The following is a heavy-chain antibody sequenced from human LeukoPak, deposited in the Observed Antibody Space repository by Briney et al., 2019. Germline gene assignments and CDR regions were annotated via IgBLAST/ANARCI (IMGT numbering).Heavy chain of an antibody. V-gene: IGHV3-66*01. CDR3: ARAGIAAAGTFAFDI. Sequence: PGGSLRLSCAASGFTVSSNYMSWVRQAPGKGLEWVSVIYSGGSTYYADSVKGRFTISRDNSKNTLYLQMNSLRAEDTAVYYCARAGIAAAGTFAFDIWGQGTMVTVSS. D-gene: IGHD6-13*01. CDR1: GFTVSSNY. J-gene: IGHJ3*02. CDR2: IYSGGST.